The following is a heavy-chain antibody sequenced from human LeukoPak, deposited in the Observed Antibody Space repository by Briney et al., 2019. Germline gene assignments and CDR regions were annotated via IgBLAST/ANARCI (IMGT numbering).Heavy chain of an antibody. V-gene: IGHV1-46*01. CDR2: INPSGGST. CDR1: GYTFTSYY. J-gene: IGHJ4*02. D-gene: IGHD1-1*01. CDR3: ARDFTGRTVPGTTGTENPPDY. Sequence: GASVKVSCKASGYTFTSYYMHWVRQAPGQGLEWMGIINPSGGSTSYAQKFQGRVTMTRDTSTSTVYMELSSLRSEDTAVYYCARDFTGRTVPGTTGTENPPDYWGQGTLVTVSS.